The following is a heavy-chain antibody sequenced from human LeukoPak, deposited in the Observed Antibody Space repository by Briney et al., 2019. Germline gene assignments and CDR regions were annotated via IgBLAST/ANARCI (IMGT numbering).Heavy chain of an antibody. CDR3: AKAGLYSGSSLDY. CDR2: IPYDGSNK. Sequence: PGRTLRLSCAASGFTFSSYAMHWVRQAPGKGLEWVALIPYDGSNKYYADSVKGRFTVSRDNAKNSLYLQMNSLRAEDTALYYCAKAGLYSGSSLDYWGQGTLVTVSS. V-gene: IGHV3-30*04. CDR1: GFTFSSYA. J-gene: IGHJ4*02. D-gene: IGHD1-26*01.